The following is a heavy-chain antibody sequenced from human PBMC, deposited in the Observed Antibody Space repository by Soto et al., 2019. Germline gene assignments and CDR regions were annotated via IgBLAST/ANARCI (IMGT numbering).Heavy chain of an antibody. CDR1: SGSISSYY. Sequence: SETLSLTCTVSSGSISSYYWNWIRQPPGKGLEWIGSIYYSGNTNYSPSLKSRVTISVDTSKIQFSLKLSSVTAADTAVYYCARRYGGNFDYWGQGTLVTV. CDR3: ARRYGGNFDY. CDR2: IYYSGNT. J-gene: IGHJ4*02. V-gene: IGHV4-59*01. D-gene: IGHD3-16*01.